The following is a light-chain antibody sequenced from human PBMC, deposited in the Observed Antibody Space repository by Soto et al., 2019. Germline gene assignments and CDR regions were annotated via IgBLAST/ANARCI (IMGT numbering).Light chain of an antibody. CDR2: EVS. V-gene: IGLV2-8*01. CDR3: RSYAGSNNFLYV. J-gene: IGLJ1*01. CDR1: SSDDGGYNY. Sequence: QSLLTQPPSASGTPEQSVTISRTGTSSDDGGYNYVSWYQQHPGKAPKLMIYEVSKWPSGVPDRFSGSKSGNTASLTVSGLQAEDEADYYCRSYAGSNNFLYVFGTGTKVTVL.